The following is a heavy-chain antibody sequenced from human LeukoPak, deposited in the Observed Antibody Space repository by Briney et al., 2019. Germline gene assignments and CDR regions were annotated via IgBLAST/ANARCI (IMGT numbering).Heavy chain of an antibody. CDR2: ISSSSSYI. Sequence: GGSLILSCAASGFTFSSYSMNWVRQAPGKGLELVSSISSSSSYIYYADSVKGRFTISRDNAKNSLDLQMNSLRAEDTAVYYCARKPMVGLDYWGQGTLVTASP. D-gene: IGHD3-10*01. CDR1: GFTFSSYS. J-gene: IGHJ4*02. CDR3: ARKPMVGLDY. V-gene: IGHV3-21*01.